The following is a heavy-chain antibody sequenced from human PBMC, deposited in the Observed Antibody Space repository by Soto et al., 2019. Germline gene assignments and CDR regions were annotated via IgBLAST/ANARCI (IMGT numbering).Heavy chain of an antibody. CDR2: IYYSGTT. Sequence: SETLSLTCAVSGDSVSNDNYYWSWIRQPPGKGLEWIGYIYYSGTTNYNSYLKSRLSLSVDMSKNQFSLKLASVTAADTAVYYCARTYVNSSFDPWGQGTLVTVSS. CDR3: ARTYVNSSFDP. CDR1: GDSVSNDNYY. V-gene: IGHV4-61*01. D-gene: IGHD6-6*01. J-gene: IGHJ5*02.